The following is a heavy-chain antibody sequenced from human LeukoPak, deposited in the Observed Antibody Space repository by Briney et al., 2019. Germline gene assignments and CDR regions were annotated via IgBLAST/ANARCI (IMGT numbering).Heavy chain of an antibody. D-gene: IGHD2-8*01. CDR2: IIPIFGTA. CDR3: ARGRRGRVYCTNGVCYGHFDY. CDR1: GGTFSSYA. Sequence: SVKVSCKASGGTFSSYAISWVRQAPGQGLEWMGGIIPIFGTANYAQKFQGRVTITADESTSTAYMELSSLRSEDTAVYYCARGRRGRVYCTNGVCYGHFDYWGQGTLVTVSS. V-gene: IGHV1-69*13. J-gene: IGHJ4*02.